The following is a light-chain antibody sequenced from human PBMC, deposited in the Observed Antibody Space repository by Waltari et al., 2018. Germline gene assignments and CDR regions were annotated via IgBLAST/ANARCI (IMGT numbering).Light chain of an antibody. CDR1: SSAVGGYSY. V-gene: IGLV2-14*01. J-gene: IGLJ1*01. CDR3: SSFTSRHLYV. Sequence: QSALTQPASVSGSPGQSITISCTGSSSAVGGYSYVPWYQQYPGKVPKFWIYAVNNRPSGFSSRFAGSESGNTATLTISGLQADDEADYYCSSFTSRHLYVFGTGTAVTVL. CDR2: AVN.